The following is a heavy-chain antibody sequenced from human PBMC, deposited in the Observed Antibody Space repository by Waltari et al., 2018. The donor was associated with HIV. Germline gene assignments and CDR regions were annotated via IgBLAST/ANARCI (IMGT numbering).Heavy chain of an antibody. CDR1: GFTFDDNA. Sequence: EVQLVESGGGLVQRGRSLGLSCAASGFTFDDNALHWVRQAPGKGLEWVSGISWNSGTIAYADSVKGRFTISRDNAKNSLYLQMNSLRAEDTALYYCAKGVTQGYYYGMDVWGQGTTVTVSS. J-gene: IGHJ6*02. V-gene: IGHV3-9*01. CDR3: AKGVTQGYYYGMDV. D-gene: IGHD5-18*01. CDR2: ISWNSGTI.